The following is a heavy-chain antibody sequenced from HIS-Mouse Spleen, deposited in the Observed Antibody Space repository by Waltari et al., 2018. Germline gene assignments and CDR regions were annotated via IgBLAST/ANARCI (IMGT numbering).Heavy chain of an antibody. J-gene: IGHJ4*02. Sequence: QVQLVQSGAEVKKPGASVKVSCQASGYTFTGYYRHWVRQAPGQGLEWMAWINPNSRDTHYARKFQGRVTMTRDTSISTASIELSRLRSDATGVYYCARGWGDFDYWGQGTLVTVSS. CDR2: INPNSRDT. CDR3: ARGWGDFDY. V-gene: IGHV1-2*02. D-gene: IGHD7-27*01. CDR1: GYTFTGYY.